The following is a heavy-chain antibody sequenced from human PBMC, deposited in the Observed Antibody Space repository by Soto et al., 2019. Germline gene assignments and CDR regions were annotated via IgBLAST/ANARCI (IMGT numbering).Heavy chain of an antibody. CDR1: GGSISSYY. CDR3: ARRVDYFDY. V-gene: IGHV4-59*01. J-gene: IGHJ4*02. CDR2: IYYSGST. Sequence: QVQLQESGPGLVKPSETLSLTCTVSGGSISSYYWSWIRQPPGKGLEWIGYIYYSGSTNYNPSLKCRVTISVDTSKNQLSLKLSSVTAADTAVYYCARRVDYFDYWGQGTLVTVSS. D-gene: IGHD2-2*01.